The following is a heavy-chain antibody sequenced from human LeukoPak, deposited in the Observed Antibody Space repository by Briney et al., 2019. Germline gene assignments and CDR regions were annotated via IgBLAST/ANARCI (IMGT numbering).Heavy chain of an antibody. D-gene: IGHD6-19*01. J-gene: IGHJ3*02. CDR2: ISSSSSYI. V-gene: IGHV3-21*01. Sequence: GGSLRLSCAASGFTFSSYSMNWVRQAPGKGLEWISSISSSSSYIYYADSVKGRFTISRDNAKNSLYLQMNSLRAEDTAVYYCARDLAVAGSIWGQGTMVTVSS. CDR3: ARDLAVAGSI. CDR1: GFTFSSYS.